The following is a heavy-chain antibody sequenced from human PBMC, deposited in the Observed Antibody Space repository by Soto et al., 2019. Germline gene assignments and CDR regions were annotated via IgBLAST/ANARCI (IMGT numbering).Heavy chain of an antibody. Sequence: VQLVQSGAEVKKPGASVKVSCKASGYTFTSYGINWVRQAPGQGLEWMGWISVYNGNTNYAQKLQGRVPMTTDTSTSTAYMELRSMRSDDTAVYYCARGGTGGRTTVTTYAVWGQGTLVTVSS. J-gene: IGHJ4*02. CDR1: GYTFTSYG. V-gene: IGHV1-18*01. CDR2: ISVYNGNT. CDR3: ARGGTGGRTTVTTYAV. D-gene: IGHD4-17*01.